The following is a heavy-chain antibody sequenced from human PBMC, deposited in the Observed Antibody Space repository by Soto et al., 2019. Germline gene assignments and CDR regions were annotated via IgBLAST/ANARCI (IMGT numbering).Heavy chain of an antibody. CDR3: ARSVAAGDY. CDR1: GYTFTHYY. D-gene: IGHD6-13*01. V-gene: IGHV1-46*01. CDR2: INPASGST. Sequence: QVQLVQSGAEVKKPGASVKLSCRTSGYTFTHYYIHWVRQAPGQGLEWLAIINPASGSTNYAQDSQARVTSNRRTSTTTDYMDMSGLRAEDTTIFYCARSVAAGDYWGQGTLCTVSS. J-gene: IGHJ4*02.